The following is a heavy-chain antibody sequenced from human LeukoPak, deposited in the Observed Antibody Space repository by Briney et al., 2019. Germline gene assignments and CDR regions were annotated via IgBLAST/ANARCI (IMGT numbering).Heavy chain of an antibody. CDR3: ARDLVARGRWSWFDP. Sequence: PGGSLRLSCAASGFTFSSYSMNWVRQAPGKGLEWVSSISSSSSYIYYADSVKGRSTISRDNAKNSLYLQMNSLRAEDTAVYYCARDLVARGRWSWFDPWGQGTLVTVSS. D-gene: IGHD3-10*01. CDR2: ISSSSSYI. J-gene: IGHJ5*02. V-gene: IGHV3-21*01. CDR1: GFTFSSYS.